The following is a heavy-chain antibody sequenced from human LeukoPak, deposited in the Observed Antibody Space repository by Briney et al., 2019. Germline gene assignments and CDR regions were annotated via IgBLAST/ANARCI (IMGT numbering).Heavy chain of an antibody. J-gene: IGHJ6*04. CDR1: GFTFSSYS. CDR3: ARHRIDVWGSSSADV. Sequence: GGSLRLSCAASGFTFSSYSMNWVRQAPGRGLEWVSSISSSSSYIYYADSVKGRFTISRDNAKNSLYLQMNSLRAEDTAVYYCARHRIDVWGSSSADVWGKGTTVTVSS. CDR2: ISSSSSYI. V-gene: IGHV3-21*01. D-gene: IGHD3-16*01.